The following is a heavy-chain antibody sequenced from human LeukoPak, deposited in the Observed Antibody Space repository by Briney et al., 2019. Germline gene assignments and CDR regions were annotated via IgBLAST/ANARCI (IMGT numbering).Heavy chain of an antibody. CDR1: GFTFSSYW. CDR3: ARVSFQRIMIFGVVPYYYYYMDV. D-gene: IGHD3-3*01. V-gene: IGHV3-7*01. CDR2: IKQDGSEK. Sequence: SGGSLRLSCAASGFTFSSYWMSWVRQAPGKGLEWVANIKQDGSEKYYVDSVKGRFTISRDNAKNSLYLQMNSLRAEDTAVYYCARVSFQRIMIFGVVPYYYYYMDVWGKGTTVTVSS. J-gene: IGHJ6*03.